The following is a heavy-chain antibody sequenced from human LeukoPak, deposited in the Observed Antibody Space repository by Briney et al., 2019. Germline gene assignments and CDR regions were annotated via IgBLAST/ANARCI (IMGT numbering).Heavy chain of an antibody. J-gene: IGHJ6*03. CDR2: ISYDGSNK. CDR1: GFTFSSYG. V-gene: IGHV3-30*03. D-gene: IGHD4-17*01. Sequence: GRSLRLSCAASGFTFSSYGMHWVRQTPGKGLEWVAVISYDGSNKYYADSVKGRFTISRDNSKNTLYLQMNSLRAEDTAVYYCASPLRGYGDYYYYYMDVWGKGTTVTVSS. CDR3: ASPLRGYGDYYYYYMDV.